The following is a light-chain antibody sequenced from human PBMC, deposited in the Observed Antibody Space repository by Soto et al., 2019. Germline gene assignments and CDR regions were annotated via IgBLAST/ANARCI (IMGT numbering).Light chain of an antibody. V-gene: IGLV2-14*01. CDR2: DVS. CDR3: SSYTSSRTPKVV. J-gene: IGLJ2*01. Sequence: QSALTEPAAVSGSPGQSITISCPGTSSDVGGYNYVSWYKQHPGKAPKLMIYDVSNRPSGVSNRFSGSKYGNTASLTICGLRSEGAADYDYSSYTSSRTPKVVCRGGPKETDL. CDR1: SSDVGGYNY.